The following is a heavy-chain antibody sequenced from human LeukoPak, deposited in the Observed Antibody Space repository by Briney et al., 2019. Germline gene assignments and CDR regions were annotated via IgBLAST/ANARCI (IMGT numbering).Heavy chain of an antibody. J-gene: IGHJ4*01. Sequence: GRCLRLSCAASGFTFSSYSMNWLRQAPGKGLEWVSSISSSSTYIYYADSVKGRFTISRDNAKTSLYLQMNSLRAEDTAVYYCARSKLGSSLDYWGHGTLVTVSS. D-gene: IGHD2-15*01. V-gene: IGHV3-21*01. CDR1: GFTFSSYS. CDR3: ARSKLGSSLDY. CDR2: ISSSSTYI.